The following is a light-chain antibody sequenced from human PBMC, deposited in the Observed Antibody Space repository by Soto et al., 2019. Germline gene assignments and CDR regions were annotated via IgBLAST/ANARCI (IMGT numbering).Light chain of an antibody. CDR3: SSLAAEYYSHSL. CDR2: EVT. V-gene: IGLV2-8*01. J-gene: IGLJ1*01. Sequence: QSVLTQPPSASGSPGQSVTISCTGTSSDVGRYNFVSWYQQHPGKAPKLMIFEVTKRPSGVPDRFSGSKSGNTASLTVSGLQAEDEADYYCSSLAAEYYSHSLFGTGT. CDR1: SSDVGRYNF.